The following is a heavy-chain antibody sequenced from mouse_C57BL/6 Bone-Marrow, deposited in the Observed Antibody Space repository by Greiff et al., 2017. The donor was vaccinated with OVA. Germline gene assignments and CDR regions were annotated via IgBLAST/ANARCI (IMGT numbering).Heavy chain of an antibody. CDR1: GFNIKDYY. Sequence: DVKLQESGAELVRPGASVKLSCTASGFNIKDYYMHWVKQRPEQGLEWIGRIDPEDGDTEYAPKFQGKATMTADTSSNTAYLQLSSLTSEDTAVYYCTSPAYYSNYIDYWGQGTTLTVSS. CDR3: TSPAYYSNYIDY. D-gene: IGHD2-5*01. V-gene: IGHV14-1*01. CDR2: IDPEDGDT. J-gene: IGHJ2*01.